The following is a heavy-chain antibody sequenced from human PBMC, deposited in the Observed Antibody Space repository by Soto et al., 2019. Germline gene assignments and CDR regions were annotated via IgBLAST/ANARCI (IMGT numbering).Heavy chain of an antibody. CDR3: AKVFKARTSSWTPFDY. D-gene: IGHD6-13*01. V-gene: IGHV3-23*01. Sequence: GGSLRLSCAASGFTFSSYAMSWVRQAPGKGLEWVSAISGSGGSTYYADSVKGRFTISRDNSKNTLYLQMNSLRAEDTAVYYCAKVFKARTSSWTPFDYWGQGTLVTVSS. J-gene: IGHJ4*02. CDR1: GFTFSSYA. CDR2: ISGSGGST.